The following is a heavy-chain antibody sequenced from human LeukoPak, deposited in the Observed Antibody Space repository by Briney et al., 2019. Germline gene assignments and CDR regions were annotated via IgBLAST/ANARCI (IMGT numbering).Heavy chain of an antibody. Sequence: PGGSLRLSCAASGLTFTRYSMSCVRQAPGKGLEWVSSISTSSGYIYYADSVMGRFTISRDNAKNSLYLQMNSLRPEDTAVYYCASSDYVWGKPFYFDYWGQGTLVTVSS. CDR3: ASSDYVWGKPFYFDY. CDR1: GLTFTRYS. CDR2: ISTSSGYI. D-gene: IGHD3-16*01. J-gene: IGHJ4*02. V-gene: IGHV3-21*01.